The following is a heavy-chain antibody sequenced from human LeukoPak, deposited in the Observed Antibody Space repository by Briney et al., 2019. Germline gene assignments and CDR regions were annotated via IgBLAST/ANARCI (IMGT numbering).Heavy chain of an antibody. V-gene: IGHV3-23*01. CDR2: ISGSGGST. CDR1: GFTFSSYA. J-gene: IGHJ4*02. CDR3: ARDRITMVRGPTIRYFDY. Sequence: PGGSLRLSCAASGFTFSSYAMSWVRQAPGKGLEWVSAISGSGGSTYYADSVEGRFTISRDNSKNTLYLQMNSLRAEDTAVYYCARDRITMVRGPTIRYFDYWGQGTLVTVSS. D-gene: IGHD3-10*01.